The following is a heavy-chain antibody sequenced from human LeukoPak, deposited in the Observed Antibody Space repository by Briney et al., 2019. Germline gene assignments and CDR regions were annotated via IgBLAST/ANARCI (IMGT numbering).Heavy chain of an antibody. D-gene: IGHD6-19*01. CDR3: ARQSSSGWCFDY. CDR1: GCTFSTYS. Sequence: AESLRLSCSASGCTFSTYSMNWVRQAPGKGLEWVAVIWYDGSNPGYPDSVKGRFTICKDNYKITLYLQMNGRRADDTAVYYCARQSSSGWCFDYWGQGSLVSVSS. V-gene: IGHV3-33*01. CDR2: IWYDGSNP. J-gene: IGHJ4*02.